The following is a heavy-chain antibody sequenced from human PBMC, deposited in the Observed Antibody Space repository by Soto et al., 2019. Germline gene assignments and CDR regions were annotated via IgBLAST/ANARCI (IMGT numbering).Heavy chain of an antibody. Sequence: QVQLQESGPGLVKPSQTLSLTCSVSGGSISSNGYYWSWIRQHPGKGLEWIGYIYHTGSTYYNPSLRSRVSXSXAXSXHQFSLKVSSVTAADTAVYYCATNVPDYGDYWYFDLWGRGTLATVSS. CDR3: ATNVPDYGDYWYFDL. D-gene: IGHD4-17*01. CDR2: IYHTGST. J-gene: IGHJ2*01. V-gene: IGHV4-31*03. CDR1: GGSISSNGYY.